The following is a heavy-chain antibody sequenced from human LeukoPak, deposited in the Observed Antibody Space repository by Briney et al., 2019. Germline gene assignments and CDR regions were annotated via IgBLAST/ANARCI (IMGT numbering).Heavy chain of an antibody. Sequence: GASVKVSCKASGYTFTSYYMHWVRRAPGQGLEWMGIINPSGGSTSYAQKFQGRVTMTRDTSTSTVYMELSSLRSEDTAVYYCARERAVLDAFDIWGQGTMVTVSS. V-gene: IGHV1-46*01. D-gene: IGHD6-19*01. CDR3: ARERAVLDAFDI. J-gene: IGHJ3*02. CDR1: GYTFTSYY. CDR2: INPSGGST.